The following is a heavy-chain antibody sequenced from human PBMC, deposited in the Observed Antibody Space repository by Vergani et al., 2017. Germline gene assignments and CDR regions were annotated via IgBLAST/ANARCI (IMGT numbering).Heavy chain of an antibody. V-gene: IGHV3-21*01. CDR2: ISSSSSYI. D-gene: IGHD3-9*01. CDR3: AREWTYYDILTGYSRGYYFDY. J-gene: IGHJ4*02. Sequence: EVQLVESGGGLVKPGGSLRLSCAASGFTFSSYSMNWVRQAPGKGLEWVSSISSSSSYIYYADSVKGRFTISRDNAKNSLYLQMNSLRAEDTAVYYCAREWTYYDILTGYSRGYYFDYWGQGTLVTVSS. CDR1: GFTFSSYS.